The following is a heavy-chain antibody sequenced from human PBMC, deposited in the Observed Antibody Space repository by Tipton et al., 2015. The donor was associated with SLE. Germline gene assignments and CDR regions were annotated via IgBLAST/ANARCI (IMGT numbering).Heavy chain of an antibody. CDR2: IYSGGST. J-gene: IGHJ4*02. CDR1: GFTVSSNY. Sequence: SLRPSCAASGFTVSSNYMSWVRQAPGKGLEWVSVIYSGGSTYYADSVKGRFTISRDNSKNTLYLQMNSLRAEDTAVYYCARGAGAVAGRGGFDYWGQGTLGTVSS. CDR3: ARGAGAVAGRGGFDY. D-gene: IGHD6-19*01. V-gene: IGHV3-66*01.